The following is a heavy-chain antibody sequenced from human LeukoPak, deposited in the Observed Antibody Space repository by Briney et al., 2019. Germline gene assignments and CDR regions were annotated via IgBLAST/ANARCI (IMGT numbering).Heavy chain of an antibody. Sequence: GGSLRLSCAASGFTFSTYTMYWVRHPPGKRLEWVSIIGNNGGGIHYADSVKGRFTISRDNFKNALYLQMNSLRVEDAAVYYCAIDPNWGTHSWGQGVLVTVSS. V-gene: IGHV3-23*01. CDR2: IGNNGGGI. D-gene: IGHD7-27*01. CDR1: GFTFSTYT. CDR3: AIDPNWGTHS. J-gene: IGHJ4*02.